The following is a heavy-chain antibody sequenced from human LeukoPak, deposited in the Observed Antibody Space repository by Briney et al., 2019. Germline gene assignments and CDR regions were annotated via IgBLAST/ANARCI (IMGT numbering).Heavy chain of an antibody. V-gene: IGHV4-59*01. CDR2: IYYSGST. CDR3: ARGRRYFDY. CDR1: GGSISSYY. J-gene: IGHJ4*02. Sequence: PESLSLTCTVSGGSISSYYLSWVRQPPGKGLEWIGYIYYSGSTNYNPSLRSRVTISVDTSKNQFSLKLSSVTAADTAVYYCARGRRYFDYWGQGTLVTVSS.